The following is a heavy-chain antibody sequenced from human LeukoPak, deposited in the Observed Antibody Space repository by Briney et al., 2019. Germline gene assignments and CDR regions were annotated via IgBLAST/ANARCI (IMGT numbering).Heavy chain of an antibody. D-gene: IGHD3-16*02. V-gene: IGHV4-4*07. Sequence: SETLSLTCTVSGGSMNNNYWSWIRQPAGKGLEWVGRIHSSGSTNYNPSLKSRVTMSVDTPKNQFSLKLSSVTAADTALYYCARGTLRLGDLSLSNYFDPWGQGTLVTVSS. CDR2: IHSSGST. CDR1: GGSMNNNY. J-gene: IGHJ5*02. CDR3: ARGTLRLGDLSLSNYFDP.